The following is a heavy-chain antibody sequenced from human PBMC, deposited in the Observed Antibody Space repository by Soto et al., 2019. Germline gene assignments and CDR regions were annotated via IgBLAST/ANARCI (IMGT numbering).Heavy chain of an antibody. D-gene: IGHD2-21*01. CDR1: GGTFNTYT. CDR2: FIPILDMT. J-gene: IGHJ4*02. Sequence: QVQVVQSGAEVKKPASSVKVSCKPSGGTFNTYTVNWVRLAPGHGLEWMGRFIPILDMTNYAQKFQDRVTITAVRSTFTAYMELNSLTSDDTAVYYCAITYCRDNSCPRDFDFWGPGTRVTVSS. V-gene: IGHV1-69*02. CDR3: AITYCRDNSCPRDFDF.